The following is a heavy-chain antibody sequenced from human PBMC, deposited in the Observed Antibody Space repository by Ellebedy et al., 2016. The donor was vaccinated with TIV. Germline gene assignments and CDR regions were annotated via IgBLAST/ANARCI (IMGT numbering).Heavy chain of an antibody. D-gene: IGHD1-14*01. V-gene: IGHV4-4*07. CDR2: IHSSGST. CDR1: GGSISGYY. CDR3: ARDPDIYDPFDS. J-gene: IGHJ4*02. Sequence: SETLSLXXTVSGGSISGYYWNWIRQPAGRGLEWIGRIHSSGSTHLNPSLGTRVTLSMDTSENHFSLKLSFVTAADTAMYYCARDPDIYDPFDSWGQGTLVTVSS.